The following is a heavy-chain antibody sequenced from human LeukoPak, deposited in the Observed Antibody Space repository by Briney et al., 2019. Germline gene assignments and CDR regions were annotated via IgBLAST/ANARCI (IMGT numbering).Heavy chain of an antibody. J-gene: IGHJ4*02. CDR3: ARDLGYSYGTHDY. D-gene: IGHD5-18*01. CDR2: ISSSSSYI. Sequence: GGSLRLSCAASGFTFSSYSMNWVRQAPGKGLEWVSSISSSSSYIYYADSVKGRSTISRDNAKNSLYLQMNSLRAEDTAVYYCARDLGYSYGTHDYWGQGTLVTVSS. CDR1: GFTFSSYS. V-gene: IGHV3-21*01.